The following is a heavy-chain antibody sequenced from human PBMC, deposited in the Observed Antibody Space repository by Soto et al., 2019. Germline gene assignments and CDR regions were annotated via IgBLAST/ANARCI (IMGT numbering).Heavy chain of an antibody. CDR3: ARARPFGHWFDP. CDR2: IYYSGTT. J-gene: IGHJ5*02. V-gene: IGHV4-59*01. CDR1: GGSINSYY. D-gene: IGHD3-16*01. Sequence: SETLSLTCTVSGGSINSYYWSWIRQPPGKGLEWIGYIYYSGTTNYNPSLKSRVTISLDTSTNQFSLNLTSVTAADTAVYYCARARPFGHWFDPWGQGTRVTVSS.